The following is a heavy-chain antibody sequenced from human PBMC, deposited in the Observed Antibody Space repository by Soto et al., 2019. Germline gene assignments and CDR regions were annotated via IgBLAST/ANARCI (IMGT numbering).Heavy chain of an antibody. CDR2: FYYSGST. CDR1: GGSITNYY. D-gene: IGHD1-26*01. V-gene: IGHV4-59*01. CDR3: TRKKENSGSSLFDY. J-gene: IGHJ4*02. Sequence: SETPSLTCTVSGGSITNYYWSWIRQPPGKGLEWIGSFYYSGSTNYNPSLKSRVTISVDPSKNQFSLKLSSVTAADTAVYYCTRKKENSGSSLFDYWGQGTLVTVSS.